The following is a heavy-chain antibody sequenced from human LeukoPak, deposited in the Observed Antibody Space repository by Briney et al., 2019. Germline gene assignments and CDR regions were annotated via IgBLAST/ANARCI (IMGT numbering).Heavy chain of an antibody. CDR1: GGTFSSYA. Sequence: SVKVSCKASGGTFSSYAISWVRQAPGQGLEWMGRIIPIFGTANYAQKFQGRVTITTDESTSTAYMELSSLRSEDTAVYYCARPLRSGYYYNAFDIWSQGTMVTVSS. V-gene: IGHV1-69*05. CDR2: IIPIFGTA. J-gene: IGHJ3*02. CDR3: ARPLRSGYYYNAFDI. D-gene: IGHD3-22*01.